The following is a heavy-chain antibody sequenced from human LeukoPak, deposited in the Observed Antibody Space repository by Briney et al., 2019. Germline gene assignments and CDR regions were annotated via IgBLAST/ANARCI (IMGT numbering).Heavy chain of an antibody. J-gene: IGHJ4*02. CDR1: GYTLTSYY. D-gene: IGHD3-22*01. CDR2: INPRGGST. Sequence: GASVKVSCKTSGYTLTSYYIHWVRQAPGQGLEWMGIINPRGGSTRYAQKFQGRVTMTRDMSTSTVYMELSSLRSEDTAVFYCARDTPYDTSGYYFDYWGQGTLVTVSS. V-gene: IGHV1-46*01. CDR3: ARDTPYDTSGYYFDY.